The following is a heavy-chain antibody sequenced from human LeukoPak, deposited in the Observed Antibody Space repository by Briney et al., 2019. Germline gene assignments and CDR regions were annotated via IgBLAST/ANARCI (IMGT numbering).Heavy chain of an antibody. CDR3: AEGLPLPPPRAFDI. CDR2: IEKEGSQK. J-gene: IGHJ3*02. Sequence: RPGGSLRLSCAASGFTFSNYWMNWVRQAPGKGLEWVANIEKEGSQKYYVDSVKGRFTISRDNAKNSLYLQMNTLRAEDTAAYYRAEGLPLPPPRAFDIWGQGTMVTVSS. CDR1: GFTFSNYW. V-gene: IGHV3-7*05. D-gene: IGHD1-26*01.